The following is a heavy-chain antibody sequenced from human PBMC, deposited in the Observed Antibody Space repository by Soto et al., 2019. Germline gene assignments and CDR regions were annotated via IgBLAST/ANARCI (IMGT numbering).Heavy chain of an antibody. D-gene: IGHD2-15*01. V-gene: IGHV1-18*04. J-gene: IGHJ4*02. CDR3: ARDSAFLFGSTGYLDD. Sequence: QVELKQSGAAVKKPGASVKVSCRASGYTFANYGITWVRQAPGQGLQWMGWISGHDGKTKSNKNLQGRITMTTDTSTNTAYLELKNLKAEDTAIYYCARDSAFLFGSTGYLDDWGQGTLGAVSS. CDR1: GYTFANYG. CDR2: ISGHDGKT.